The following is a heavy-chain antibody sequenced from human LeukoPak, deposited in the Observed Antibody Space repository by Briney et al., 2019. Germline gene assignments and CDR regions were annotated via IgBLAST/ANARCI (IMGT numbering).Heavy chain of an antibody. Sequence: VASVKVSCKASGGTFSSYTISWVRQAPGQGLEWMGRIIPILGIANYAQKFQGRVTITADKSTSTAYMELSSLRSEDTAVYYCARGLVPAATKVWGYYYYYMDVWGKGTTVTVSS. J-gene: IGHJ6*03. CDR3: ARGLVPAATKVWGYYYYYMDV. CDR1: GGTFSSYT. V-gene: IGHV1-69*02. CDR2: IIPILGIA. D-gene: IGHD2-2*01.